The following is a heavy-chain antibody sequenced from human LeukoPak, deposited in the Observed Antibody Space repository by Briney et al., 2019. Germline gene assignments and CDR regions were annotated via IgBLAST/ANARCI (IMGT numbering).Heavy chain of an antibody. CDR3: ARMRDVMAFDI. D-gene: IGHD3-16*01. Sequence: GGSLRLSCAASGFTFSSYAMHWVRQAPGKGLEWVAVISYDGSNKYYADSVKGRFTISRDNSKNTLYLQMNSLRAEDTAVYYCARMRDVMAFDIWGQGTMDTVSS. CDR1: GFTFSSYA. J-gene: IGHJ3*02. V-gene: IGHV3-30-3*01. CDR2: ISYDGSNK.